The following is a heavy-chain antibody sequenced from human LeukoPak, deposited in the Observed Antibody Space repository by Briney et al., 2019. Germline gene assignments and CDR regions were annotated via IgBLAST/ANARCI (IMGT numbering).Heavy chain of an antibody. CDR3: ARGWQINSSGGFVDP. D-gene: IGHD6-6*01. CDR1: GYGFTDYY. Sequence: EASVTVSFQASGYGFTDYYVHWIRQAPGQGLEWMGWINPSSGATIYAQKFQGRVTMTRDTFTTTAYMEINSLVSDDTAVYYCARGWQINSSGGFVDPWGQGTLVTVSS. V-gene: IGHV1-2*02. J-gene: IGHJ5*02. CDR2: INPSSGAT.